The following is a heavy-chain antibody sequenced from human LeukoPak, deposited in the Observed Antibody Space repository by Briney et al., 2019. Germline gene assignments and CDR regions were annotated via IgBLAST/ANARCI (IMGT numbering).Heavy chain of an antibody. CDR3: ARDLGGNFDY. CDR1: GFTVSSNY. CDR2: IYSGGST. Sequence: GGSLRLSCAASGFTVSSNYMSWVRQAPGKGLEWVSVIYSGGSTYYADSVKGRFTIPRDNSKNTLYLQMNSLRAEDTAVYYRARDLGGNFDYWGQGTLVTVSS. D-gene: IGHD1-26*01. V-gene: IGHV3-53*01. J-gene: IGHJ4*02.